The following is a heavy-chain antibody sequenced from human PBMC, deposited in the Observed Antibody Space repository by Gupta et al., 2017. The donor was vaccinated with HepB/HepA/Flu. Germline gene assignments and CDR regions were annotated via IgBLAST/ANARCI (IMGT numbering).Heavy chain of an antibody. V-gene: IGHV3-23*01. CDR1: GFTLSSSA. Sequence: EGQLLVSGGGLVQPGGSLRLSCAASGFTLSSSAMSWVRQAPGKGLEWVSVISGSGASTKYADSVRGPFTMSRDNSKKTLFLQMNSLRAEDTAVYYCANYKYGDTTLEYWGQGTLVTVSS. CDR2: ISGSGAST. J-gene: IGHJ4*02. CDR3: ANYKYGDTTLEY. D-gene: IGHD4-17*01.